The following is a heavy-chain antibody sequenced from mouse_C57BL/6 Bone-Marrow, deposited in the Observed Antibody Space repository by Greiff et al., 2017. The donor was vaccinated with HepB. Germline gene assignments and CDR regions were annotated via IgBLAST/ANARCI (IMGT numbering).Heavy chain of an antibody. Sequence: VQRVESGAELARPGASVKLSCKASGYTFTSYGISWVKLRTGQGLEWIGEIYPRSGNTYYNEKFKGKATLTADKSSSTAYMELRSLTSEDSAVYFCARGDGSSYSYWYFDVWGTGTTVTVSS. CDR3: ARGDGSSYSYWYFDV. CDR1: GYTFTSYG. J-gene: IGHJ1*03. D-gene: IGHD1-1*01. CDR2: IYPRSGNT. V-gene: IGHV1-81*01.